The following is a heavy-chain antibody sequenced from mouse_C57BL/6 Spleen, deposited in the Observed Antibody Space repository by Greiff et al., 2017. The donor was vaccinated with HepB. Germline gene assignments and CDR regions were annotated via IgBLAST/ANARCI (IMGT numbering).Heavy chain of an antibody. D-gene: IGHD2-12*01. J-gene: IGHJ2*01. Sequence: VQLQQSGAELVKPGASVKLSCKASGYTFTSYWMHWVKQRPGRGLEWIGRIDPNSGGTKYNEKFKSKATLTVDKPSSTAYMQLSSLTSEDSAVYYCARSYGRYSYDDYFDYWGQGTTLTVSS. CDR2: IDPNSGGT. V-gene: IGHV1-72*01. CDR3: ARSYGRYSYDDYFDY. CDR1: GYTFTSYW.